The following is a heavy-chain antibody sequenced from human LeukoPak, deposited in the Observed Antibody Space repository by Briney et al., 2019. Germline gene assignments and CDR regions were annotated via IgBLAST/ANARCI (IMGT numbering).Heavy chain of an antibody. J-gene: IGHJ4*02. Sequence: GGSLRLSCAASGFTFSTYGMSWVRQAPGKGLEWVSGISGSGGSKYYADSVKGRFTISRDNSKNKLYLQMNSLRAEDTAVYYCAKDGGEYYDILTGYYPRLYYMDVWGQGTLVTVSS. CDR1: GFTFSTYG. CDR2: ISGSGGSK. CDR3: AKDGGEYYDILTGYYPRLYYMDV. D-gene: IGHD3-9*01. V-gene: IGHV3-23*01.